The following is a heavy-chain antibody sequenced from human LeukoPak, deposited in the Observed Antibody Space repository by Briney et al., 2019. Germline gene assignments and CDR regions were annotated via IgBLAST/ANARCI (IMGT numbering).Heavy chain of an antibody. V-gene: IGHV1-2*02. J-gene: IGHJ4*02. CDR3: ARVIDGQLWVYPYFDY. D-gene: IGHD5-18*01. CDR2: INPNSGGT. CDR1: GYTFTGYY. Sequence: ASVKVSCKASGYTFTGYYMHWVRQAPGQGLEWMGWINPNSGGTNYAQKFQGRVTMTRDTFISTAYMELSRLRSDDTAVYYCARVIDGQLWVYPYFDYWGQGTLVTVSS.